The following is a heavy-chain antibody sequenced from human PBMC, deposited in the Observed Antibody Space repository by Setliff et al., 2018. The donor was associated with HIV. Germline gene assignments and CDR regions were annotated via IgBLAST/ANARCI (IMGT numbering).Heavy chain of an antibody. J-gene: IGHJ6*02. CDR2: IYTSGST. Sequence: LSLTCTVSGGSINSGSYYWTWIRQPAGKGLEWIGHIYTSGSTNYNPSLQSRVTMSVYTSKNQFSLRLSSVTAAETAVYYCARDNYYNFWSGYWGMDVWGQGTTVTVSS. CDR1: GGSINSGSYY. D-gene: IGHD3-3*01. V-gene: IGHV4-61*09. CDR3: ARDNYYNFWSGYWGMDV.